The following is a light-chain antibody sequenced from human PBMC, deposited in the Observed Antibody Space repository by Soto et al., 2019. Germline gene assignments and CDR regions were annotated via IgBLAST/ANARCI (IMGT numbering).Light chain of an antibody. V-gene: IGKV1-5*03. CDR1: QSISSW. CDR2: KAS. CDR3: QQFNNYPWT. Sequence: DIQMTQSPSTLSASVGDRVTITCRASQSISSWLAWYQQKPGKAPKLLIYKASSLESGVPSRFSGSGSGTEFTLTISSLQPDDFATYYCQQFNNYPWTFGQGTMVAIK. J-gene: IGKJ1*01.